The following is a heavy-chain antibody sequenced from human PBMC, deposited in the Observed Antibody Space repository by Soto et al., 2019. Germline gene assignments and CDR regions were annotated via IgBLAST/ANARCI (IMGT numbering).Heavy chain of an antibody. D-gene: IGHD3-10*01. V-gene: IGHV1-2*04. J-gene: IGHJ5*02. Sequence: QVQLVQSGAEVKKPGASVKVSCKASGYTFTGYYMHWVRQAPGQGLEWMGWINPNSGGTNYAQKFRGWVTMTRDTSISTAYMELSRLRSDDTAVYYCARDSYGSVPGGNWFDPWGQGTLVTVSS. CDR1: GYTFTGYY. CDR3: ARDSYGSVPGGNWFDP. CDR2: INPNSGGT.